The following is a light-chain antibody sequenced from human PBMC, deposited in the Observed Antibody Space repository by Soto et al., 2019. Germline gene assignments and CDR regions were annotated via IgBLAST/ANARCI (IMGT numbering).Light chain of an antibody. V-gene: IGLV2-14*01. CDR3: SSYTSSSTPPVV. J-gene: IGLJ2*01. CDR2: EVS. Sequence: QSVLTQPASVSGSPGQSITISCTGTSSHVGGYNYVSWYQQHPGKAPQLMIYEVSNRPSGVSNRFSGSKSGNTASLTISGLQAEDEADYYRSSYTSSSTPPVVFGGGAKLTVL. CDR1: SSHVGGYNY.